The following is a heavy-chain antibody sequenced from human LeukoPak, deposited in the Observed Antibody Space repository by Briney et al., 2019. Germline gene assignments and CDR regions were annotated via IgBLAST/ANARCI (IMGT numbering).Heavy chain of an antibody. J-gene: IGHJ4*02. CDR3: ARAGYGDSDFDY. V-gene: IGHV4-39*07. D-gene: IGHD4-17*01. Sequence: SETLSLTCTVSGGSISSSSYYWGWIRQPPGKGLEWIGSIYHGGNTYYNPSLKSRVTISVDTSKNQFSLKLNSVTAADTAVYYCARAGYGDSDFDYWGQGTLVTVSS. CDR1: GGSISSSSYY. CDR2: IYHGGNT.